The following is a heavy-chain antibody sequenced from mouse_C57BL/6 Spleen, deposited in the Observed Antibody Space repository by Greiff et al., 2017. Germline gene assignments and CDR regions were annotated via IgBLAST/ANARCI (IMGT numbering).Heavy chain of an antibody. CDR2: IYPGDGDT. D-gene: IGHD1-1*01. CDR1: GYAFSSYW. J-gene: IGHJ1*03. CDR3: ARSLLLRHWYFDV. Sequence: VKLVESGAELVKPGASVKISCKASGYAFSSYWMNWVKQRPGKGLEWIGQIYPGDGDTNYNGKFKGKATLTADKSSSTAYMQLSSLTSEDSAVYFCARSLLLRHWYFDVWGTGTTVTVSS. V-gene: IGHV1-80*01.